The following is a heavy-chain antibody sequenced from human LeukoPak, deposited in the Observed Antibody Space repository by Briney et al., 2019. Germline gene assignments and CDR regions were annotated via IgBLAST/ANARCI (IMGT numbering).Heavy chain of an antibody. CDR2: IYSSGTT. Sequence: PSETLSLTCSVLGGSISRYYWSWVRQPPGKEPEWIGYIYSSGTTDSKPALKSRVTISVDTSKNQFSLKLSTVTAADTAVYYCVRHESGWRVAFDIWGQGTMVTVSS. CDR1: GGSISRYY. V-gene: IGHV4-59*08. J-gene: IGHJ3*02. D-gene: IGHD2-15*01. CDR3: VRHESGWRVAFDI.